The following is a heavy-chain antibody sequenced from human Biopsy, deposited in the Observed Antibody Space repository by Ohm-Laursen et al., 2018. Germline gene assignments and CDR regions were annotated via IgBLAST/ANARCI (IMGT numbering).Heavy chain of an antibody. Sequence: ASVKVSCKASGYTFTSYYLHWVRQAPGQGLEWMGRINPNNDNTAYAQKFQGRITMTKDTPTSTVYMDLSSLTFDDSAVYYCARGPRGLVVITTTALYFDYWGQGNLVTVSS. D-gene: IGHD3-22*01. CDR2: INPNNDNT. CDR1: GYTFTSYY. V-gene: IGHV1-46*01. CDR3: ARGPRGLVVITTTALYFDY. J-gene: IGHJ4*02.